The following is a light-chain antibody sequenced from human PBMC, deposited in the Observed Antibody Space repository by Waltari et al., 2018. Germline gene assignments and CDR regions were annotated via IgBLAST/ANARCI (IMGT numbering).Light chain of an antibody. Sequence: TVMTQSPPPLSVSPGESAPLSCRASQSVTNNSAWYQQKPGQAPRLPIYGASTRADGSSARFSGTGSGIDFTLTISRLQSDDFAVYYCKQYNYWPLWTFGPGTKVDIK. V-gene: IGKV3-15*01. J-gene: IGKJ1*01. CDR1: QSVTNN. CDR2: GAS. CDR3: KQYNYWPLWT.